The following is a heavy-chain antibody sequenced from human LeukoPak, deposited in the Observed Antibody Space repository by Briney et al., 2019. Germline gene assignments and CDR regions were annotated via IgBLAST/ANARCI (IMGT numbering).Heavy chain of an antibody. J-gene: IGHJ3*02. CDR1: GYTFTSYD. CDR3: AREPGVGGDAFDI. V-gene: IGHV1-46*01. Sequence: ASGKVSCKASGYTFTSYDVHWGRQSPGQGLEWRGIINPSGGSTSYAQKFQGRVTMTRDMSTSTVYMELSSLRSEDTAVYYCAREPGVGGDAFDIWGQGTMVTVSS. D-gene: IGHD4-23*01. CDR2: INPSGGST.